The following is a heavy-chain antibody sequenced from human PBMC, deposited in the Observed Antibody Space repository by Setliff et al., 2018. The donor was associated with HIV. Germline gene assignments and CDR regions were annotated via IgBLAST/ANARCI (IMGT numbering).Heavy chain of an antibody. D-gene: IGHD3-16*01. CDR3: ATRIGDKNYYYGMDV. J-gene: IGHJ6*02. CDR2: IRYDASAK. V-gene: IGHV3-30*02. Sequence: LRLYCGASGFTFSSYGMHWVRQAPGKGLEWVTFIRYDASAKYYADSVKGRFTVSRDNSKNTLYLQLNSVRGEDTAVYYCATRIGDKNYYYGMDVWGQGTTVTVSS. CDR1: GFTFSSYG.